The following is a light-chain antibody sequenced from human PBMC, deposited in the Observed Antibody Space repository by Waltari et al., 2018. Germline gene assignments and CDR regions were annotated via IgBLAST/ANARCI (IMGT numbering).Light chain of an antibody. J-gene: IGKJ1*01. CDR2: GAS. CDR3: QQYDYSPWT. Sequence: EIVLTQSPGTLSLSPGERATLSRRASQRLSSNPLAWYQQKPGQAPRLLMYGASSRATGIPDRFSGSGSGTDFTLTISRLEPEDFAVYYCQQYDYSPWTFGQGTKVEIK. CDR1: QRLSSNP. V-gene: IGKV3-20*01.